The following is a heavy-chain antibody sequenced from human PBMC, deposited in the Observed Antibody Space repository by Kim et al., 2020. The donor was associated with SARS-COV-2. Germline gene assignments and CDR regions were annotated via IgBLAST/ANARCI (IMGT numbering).Heavy chain of an antibody. J-gene: IGHJ5*02. D-gene: IGHD2-2*01. V-gene: IGHV3-9*01. CDR3: AKEPAAAGKGWFDP. Sequence: AHSVTGQFTISRDNDKNSLYLQMNGLRAEDTALYYCAKEPAAAGKGWFDPWGQGTLVTVSS.